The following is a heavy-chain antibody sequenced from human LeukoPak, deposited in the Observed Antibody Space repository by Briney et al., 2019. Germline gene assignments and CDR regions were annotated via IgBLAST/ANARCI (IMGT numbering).Heavy chain of an antibody. CDR2: IIPIFGTA. CDR1: GGTFSSYA. CDR3: ASLGDYYYGSGSHTSRFDY. J-gene: IGHJ4*02. V-gene: IGHV1-69*13. Sequence: SVKVSCKASGGTFSSYAITWVRQAPGQGLEWMGGIIPIFGTANYAQKFQGRVTITADESTSTAYMELSSLRSEDTAVYYCASLGDYYYGSGSHTSRFDYWAREPWSPSPQ. D-gene: IGHD3-10*01.